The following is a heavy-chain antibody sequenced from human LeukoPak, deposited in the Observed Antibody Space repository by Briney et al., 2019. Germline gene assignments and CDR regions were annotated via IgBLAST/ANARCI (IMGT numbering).Heavy chain of an antibody. D-gene: IGHD3-10*01. CDR2: IWYDGSNK. CDR1: GFPFSNYG. Sequence: GGSLRLSCAASGFPFSNYGVQWVRQAPGKGLEWVALIWYDGSNKYYADSVKGRFTISRDNSKNTLYLQMNSLRADDTAVYYGAGSYYNVFDYWGQGTLVTVSS. CDR3: AGSYYNVFDY. V-gene: IGHV3-33*01. J-gene: IGHJ4*02.